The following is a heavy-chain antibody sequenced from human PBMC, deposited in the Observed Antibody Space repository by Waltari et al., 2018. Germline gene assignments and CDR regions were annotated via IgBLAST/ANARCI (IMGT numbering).Heavy chain of an antibody. CDR2: VIPAFSRA. D-gene: IGHD3-22*01. CDR1: GGSFTVMP. Sequence: QVQLVQSGAEVKKPGSSVKVSCKASGGSFTVMPITWVRQATGQGLEWMGRVIPAFSRAKYAQKFQDRVTISADESTTTAYLELSSLRSEDTAVYYCARGSDDFDSSGYYYWGQGTLITVSS. V-gene: IGHV1-69*15. J-gene: IGHJ4*02. CDR3: ARGSDDFDSSGYYY.